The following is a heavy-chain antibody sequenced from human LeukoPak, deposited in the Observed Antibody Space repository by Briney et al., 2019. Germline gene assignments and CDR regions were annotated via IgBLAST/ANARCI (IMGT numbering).Heavy chain of an antibody. CDR2: IRYDGGNK. V-gene: IGHV3-30*02. CDR1: GFTFSSYG. J-gene: IGHJ4*02. D-gene: IGHD6-19*01. Sequence: GGSLRLSCAASGFTFSSYGMHWVRQAPGKGLEWVAFIRYDGGNKYYADSVKGRFTISRDNSKNTLYLQMNSLRAEDTAVYYCARQRGPLAGTLDFWGQGSLVTVSS. CDR3: ARQRGPLAGTLDF.